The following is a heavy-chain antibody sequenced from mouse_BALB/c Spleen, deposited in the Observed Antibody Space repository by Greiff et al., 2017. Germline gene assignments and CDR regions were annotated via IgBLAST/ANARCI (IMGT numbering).Heavy chain of an antibody. J-gene: IGHJ3*01. CDR1: GFSLTSYG. D-gene: IGHD1-1*01. CDR2: IWAGGST. V-gene: IGHV2-9*02. CDR3: ARARYYYGSSYGGFAY. Sequence: QVHVKQSGPGLVAPSQSLSITCTVSGFSLTSYGVHWVRQPPGKGLEWLGVIWAGGSTNYNSALMSRLSISKDNSKSQVFLKMNSLQTDDTAMYYCARARYYYGSSYGGFAYWGQGTLVTVSA.